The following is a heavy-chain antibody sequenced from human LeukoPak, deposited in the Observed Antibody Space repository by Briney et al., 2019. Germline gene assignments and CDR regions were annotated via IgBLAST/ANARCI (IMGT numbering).Heavy chain of an antibody. V-gene: IGHV3-23*01. D-gene: IGHD4-17*01. CDR1: GFTFNNYA. CDR3: ARDPNGDYIGAFDF. Sequence: GGSLRLSCAVSGFTFNNYAMMWVRQAQGQGLEWVSAITGGGRTYYADSVKGRFTISRDNSKNTLYLQMNSLGAEDTALYFCARDPNGDYIGAFDFLGQGTVVTVSS. J-gene: IGHJ3*01. CDR2: ITGGGRT.